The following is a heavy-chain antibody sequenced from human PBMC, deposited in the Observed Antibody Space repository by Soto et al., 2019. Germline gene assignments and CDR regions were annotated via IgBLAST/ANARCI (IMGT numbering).Heavy chain of an antibody. J-gene: IGHJ4*02. D-gene: IGHD1-26*01. CDR3: AAGGAWELLTPTFADY. V-gene: IGHV1-58*01. CDR1: GFTFTSSA. CDR2: IVVGSGNT. Sequence: SVKVSCKASGFTFTSSAVQWVRQARGQRLEWIGWIVVGSGNTNYAQKFQERVTITRDMSTSTAYMELSSLRSEDTAVYYCAAGGAWELLTPTFADYWGQGTLVTVS.